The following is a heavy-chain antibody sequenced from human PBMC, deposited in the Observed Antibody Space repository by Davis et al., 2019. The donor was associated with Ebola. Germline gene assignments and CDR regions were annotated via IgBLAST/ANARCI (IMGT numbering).Heavy chain of an antibody. D-gene: IGHD3-22*01. CDR1: GYRFTSYY. J-gene: IGHJ3*02. CDR3: AREGGSYYDSSGYVFDI. Sequence: ASVKVSCQASGYRFTSYYMHWVRQAPGQGLEWMGIINPITGGTSYAQNFQVRVNMTRDTSTSTVYMELSSLRSEDTAVYYCAREGGSYYDSSGYVFDIWGQGTMVKVSS. V-gene: IGHV1-46*01. CDR2: INPITGGT.